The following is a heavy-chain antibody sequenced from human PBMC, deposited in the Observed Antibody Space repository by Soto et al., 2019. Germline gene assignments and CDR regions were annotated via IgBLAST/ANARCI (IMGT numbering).Heavy chain of an antibody. CDR3: AKTVLRFLEWLTWFDP. CDR1: GFTFTDYA. Sequence: GGSLRLSCAAPGFTFTDYAMTWVRQAPGKGLEWVSSISGSGGSTYYADSVKGRFTISRDNSKNTLYLQMNSLRAEDTAVYYCAKTVLRFLEWLTWFDPWGQGTLVTVSS. D-gene: IGHD3-3*01. V-gene: IGHV3-23*01. CDR2: ISGSGGST. J-gene: IGHJ5*02.